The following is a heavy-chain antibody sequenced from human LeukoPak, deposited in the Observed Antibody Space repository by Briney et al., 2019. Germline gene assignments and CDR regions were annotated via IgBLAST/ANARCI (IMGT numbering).Heavy chain of an antibody. CDR1: GFTFSIHW. CDR2: INQDGSVK. CDR3: ATIGMEVAGRGLPDY. J-gene: IGHJ4*02. Sequence: GGSLRLSCAVSGFTFSIHWMSWVRQAPGKGLDWVANINQDGSVKEYADSVKGRFTISRDNTKNSLSLQMNSLRAEDTAVYYCATIGMEVAGRGLPDYWGQGALVTVFS. D-gene: IGHD6-19*01. V-gene: IGHV3-7*01.